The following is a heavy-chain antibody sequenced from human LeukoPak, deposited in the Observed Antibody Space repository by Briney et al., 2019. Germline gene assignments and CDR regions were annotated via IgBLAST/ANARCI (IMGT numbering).Heavy chain of an antibody. CDR2: IYTSGST. V-gene: IGHV4-61*02. CDR1: GGSISSGTYY. D-gene: IGHD6-19*01. Sequence: SQTLSLTCAVSGGSISSGTYYWSWIRQPAGKGLEWIGRIYTSGSTNYNPSLKSRVTISLDPSKNQFSLKLSSVTAADTAVYYCARDGSGWLNWFDPWGQGTLVTVSS. J-gene: IGHJ5*02. CDR3: ARDGSGWLNWFDP.